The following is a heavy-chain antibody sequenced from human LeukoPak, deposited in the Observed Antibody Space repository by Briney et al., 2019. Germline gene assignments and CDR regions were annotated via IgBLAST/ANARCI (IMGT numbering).Heavy chain of an antibody. V-gene: IGHV3-23*01. CDR2: ISPSGDIK. D-gene: IGHD5-24*01. CDR1: GFTFSRHG. J-gene: IGHJ4*02. CDR3: AKDDAWLQYND. Sequence: QPGGTLRLSCVASGFTFSRHGMNWVRQAPGKGLEWVSGISPSGDIKYYVDSVKGRFTVSRDNSKNTLYLLINSLRDEDTAVYYCAKDDAWLQYNDWGQGTLVTVSS.